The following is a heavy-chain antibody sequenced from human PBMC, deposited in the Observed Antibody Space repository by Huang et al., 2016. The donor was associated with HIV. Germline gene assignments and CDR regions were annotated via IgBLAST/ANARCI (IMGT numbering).Heavy chain of an antibody. J-gene: IGHJ4*02. Sequence: QVQLVESGGGVVQPGTSLRLSCAASGFTFSNYAMNWVRQAPGKGLEWVAVISNEGRTKYSADSVKGRFTISRDNSKNTVYLQMNSLRAEDTAVYYCARSEPSRYYFDYWGQGTLVTVSS. CDR3: ARSEPSRYYFDY. CDR2: ISNEGRTK. V-gene: IGHV3-30*04. CDR1: GFTFSNYA.